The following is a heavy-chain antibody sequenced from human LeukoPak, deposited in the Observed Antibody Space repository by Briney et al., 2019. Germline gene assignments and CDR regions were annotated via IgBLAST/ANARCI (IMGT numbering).Heavy chain of an antibody. V-gene: IGHV3-30*18. D-gene: IGHD2-15*01. Sequence: GGSLRLSCAASGFTFSSYGMHWVRQAPGKGLEWVVVISYDGSNKYYADSVKGRFTISRDNSKNTLYLQMNSLRAEDTAVYYCAKDGYCSGGSCYSGWFDPWGQGTLVTVSS. CDR3: AKDGYCSGGSCYSGWFDP. J-gene: IGHJ5*02. CDR2: ISYDGSNK. CDR1: GFTFSSYG.